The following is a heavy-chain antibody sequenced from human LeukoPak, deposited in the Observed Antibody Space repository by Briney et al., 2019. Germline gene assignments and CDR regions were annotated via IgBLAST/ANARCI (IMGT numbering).Heavy chain of an antibody. Sequence: GESLKISCKSSGYSFTTYWIGWVRQMPGKGLAWMGIIYPSDSDTRYSPSFQGQVTISADKSISTAYLQWSSLKASDTAMYYCATTTVTTGSPFDYWGQGTLVTVSS. CDR2: IYPSDSDT. V-gene: IGHV5-51*01. D-gene: IGHD4-11*01. CDR1: GYSFTTYW. J-gene: IGHJ4*02. CDR3: ATTTVTTGSPFDY.